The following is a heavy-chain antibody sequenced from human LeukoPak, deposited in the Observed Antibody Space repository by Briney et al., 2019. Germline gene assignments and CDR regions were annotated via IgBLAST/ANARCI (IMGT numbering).Heavy chain of an antibody. CDR2: ISAYNGNT. J-gene: IGHJ4*01. CDR3: AREPAATLFDY. V-gene: IGHV1-18*01. Sequence: GASVKVSCKASGYTFTSYGISWVRQAPGQGLEWMGWISAYNGNTNYAQKLQGRVTMTTDTSTSTAYIDLRSLRSDDTAVYYCAREPAATLFDYWGHGTLVTVSS. D-gene: IGHD2-2*01. CDR1: GYTFTSYG.